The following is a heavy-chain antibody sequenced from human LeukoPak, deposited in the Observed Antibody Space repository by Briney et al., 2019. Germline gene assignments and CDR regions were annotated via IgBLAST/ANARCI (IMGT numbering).Heavy chain of an antibody. CDR3: ARSYFYGSSGFFDY. D-gene: IGHD3-22*01. J-gene: IGHJ4*02. Sequence: SETLRLTCNVSGGSISGYYWSWIRQPPGKELELIGYIYYTGITNYNPSLKSRVTISVDTSKNQFSLTLNSVSAADTAVYYCARSYFYGSSGFFDYWGQGTLVTVSS. V-gene: IGHV4-59*01. CDR2: IYYTGIT. CDR1: GGSISGYY.